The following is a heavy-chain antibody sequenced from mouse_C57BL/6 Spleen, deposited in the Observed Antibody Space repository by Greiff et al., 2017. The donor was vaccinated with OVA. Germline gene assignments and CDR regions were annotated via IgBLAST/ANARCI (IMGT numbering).Heavy chain of an antibody. J-gene: IGHJ2*01. CDR3: ASSSYFDY. CDR2: IRNKANGYTT. V-gene: IGHV7-3*01. Sequence: EVQRVESGGGLVQPGGSLSLSCAASGFTFTDYYMSWVRQPPGQALEWLGFIRNKANGYTTEYSASVKGRFTISRDNSQSILYLQMNALRAEDSATYYCASSSYFDYWGQGTTLTVSS. CDR1: GFTFTDYY.